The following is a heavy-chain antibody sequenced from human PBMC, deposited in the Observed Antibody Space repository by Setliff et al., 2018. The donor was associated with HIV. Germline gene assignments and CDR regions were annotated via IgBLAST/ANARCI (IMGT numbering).Heavy chain of an antibody. CDR2: VSWNSVKI. CDR1: GFNIEEYA. D-gene: IGHD3-10*01. J-gene: IGHJ1*01. V-gene: IGHV3-9*01. CDR3: VKALMVQGVSLQYFQN. Sequence: GGSLRLSCVASGFNIEEYAMAWVRQVPGKGLEWVSSVSWNSVKIDYADSVKGRFTISRDNAKNSLYLQMNSLRPEDTAFYYCVKALMVQGVSLQYFQNWGQGTLVTVSS.